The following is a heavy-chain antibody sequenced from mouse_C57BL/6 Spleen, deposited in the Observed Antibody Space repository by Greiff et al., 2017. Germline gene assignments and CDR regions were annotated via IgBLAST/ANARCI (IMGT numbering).Heavy chain of an antibody. Sequence: VQLQQSGAELVKPGASVKLSCKASGYTFTSYWMHWVKQRPGQGLEWIGMIHPNSGSTNYNEKFKSKATLTVDKSSSTAYMQLSSLTSEDSAVYYCARDYDGGFAYWGQGTLVTVSA. D-gene: IGHD2-4*01. CDR3: ARDYDGGFAY. CDR1: GYTFTSYW. V-gene: IGHV1-64*01. CDR2: IHPNSGST. J-gene: IGHJ3*01.